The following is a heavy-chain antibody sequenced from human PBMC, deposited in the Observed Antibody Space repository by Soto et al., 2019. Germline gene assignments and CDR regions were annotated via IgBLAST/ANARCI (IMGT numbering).Heavy chain of an antibody. CDR1: GFTFNNYG. V-gene: IGHV3-33*01. J-gene: IGHJ6*02. Sequence: GGSLRLSCATSGFTFNNYGMHWVRQAPGKGLEWLAVIWNDGSNNYSANSVKGRFTISRDNSKNTLYLQMNSLRAEDAAVYYCARRQIPPPTRGAANARGGMDVWGQGTTVTVSS. CDR3: ARRQIPPPTRGAANARGGMDV. CDR2: IWNDGSNN. D-gene: IGHD6-25*01.